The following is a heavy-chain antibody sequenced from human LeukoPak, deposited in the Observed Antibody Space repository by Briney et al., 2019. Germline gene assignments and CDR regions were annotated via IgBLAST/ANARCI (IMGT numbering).Heavy chain of an antibody. CDR2: IYHSGST. CDR1: GVSISSGGYS. D-gene: IGHD3-10*01. CDR3: ARGNLRGSGTVDWFDP. V-gene: IGHV4-30-2*01. J-gene: IGHJ5*02. Sequence: SETLSLTCAVSGVSISSGGYSWSWIRQPPGKGLEWIGYIYHSGSTYYNPSLKSRITISVDRSKNQFSLKLSSVTAADTGVYCCARGNLRGSGTVDWFDPWGQGAQVAVSS.